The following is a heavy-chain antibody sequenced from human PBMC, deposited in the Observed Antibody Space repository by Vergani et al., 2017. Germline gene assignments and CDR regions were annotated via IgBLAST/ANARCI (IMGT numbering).Heavy chain of an antibody. CDR2: INHSGST. CDR1: GGSFSGYY. V-gene: IGHV4-34*01. D-gene: IGHD3-3*01. CDR3: ARGRLRSTIFGVVIHYYGMDV. J-gene: IGHJ6*02. Sequence: QVQLQQWGAGLLKPSETLSLTCAVYGGSFSGYYWSWIRQPPGKGLEWIGEINHSGSTNYNPSLKSRVTISVDTSKNQFSLKLSSVTAADTAVYYCARGRLRSTIFGVVIHYYGMDVWGQGTTVTVSS.